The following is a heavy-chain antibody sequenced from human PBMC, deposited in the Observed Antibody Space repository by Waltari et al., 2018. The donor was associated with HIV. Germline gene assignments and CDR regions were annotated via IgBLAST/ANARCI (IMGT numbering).Heavy chain of an antibody. CDR1: GFTFSSYS. J-gene: IGHJ4*02. CDR3: ARGRDYVWGSDRYLNKNFDY. D-gene: IGHD3-16*02. CDR2: ISSSRSYI. V-gene: IGHV3-21*02. Sequence: EVQLVESGGGLVKPGGSLRLSCAASGFTFSSYSMNWVRQAPGKGLEWVSSISSSRSYIYYADSVKGRFTISRDYAKNSLYLQMNSLRAEDTAVYYWARGRDYVWGSDRYLNKNFDYWGQGTLVTVSS.